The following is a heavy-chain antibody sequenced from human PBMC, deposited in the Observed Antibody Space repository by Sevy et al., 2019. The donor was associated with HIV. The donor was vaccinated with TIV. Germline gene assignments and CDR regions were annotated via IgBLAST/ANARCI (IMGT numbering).Heavy chain of an antibody. CDR2: IYHSGST. CDR3: ASSDSSGIFDY. Sequence: SETLSLTCAVSGGSISSSNWWSWVRQPPGKGLEGFGEIYHSGSTNYNPSLKSRVTISVDKSKNQFSLKLSSVTAADTAVYYCASSDSSGIFDYWGQGTLVTVSS. D-gene: IGHD6-13*01. J-gene: IGHJ4*02. V-gene: IGHV4-4*02. CDR1: GGSISSSNW.